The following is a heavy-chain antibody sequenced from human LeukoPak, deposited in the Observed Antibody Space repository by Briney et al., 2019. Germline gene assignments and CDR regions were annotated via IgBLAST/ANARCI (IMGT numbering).Heavy chain of an antibody. CDR2: IYYSGST. Sequence: SETLSLTCTVSGGSISSYYWSWIRQPPGKGLEWIGYIYYSGSTNYNPSLKSRVTISVDTSKNQFSLKLSSVTAADTAVYYCARVQAYYYYMDVWGKGTTVTVSS. J-gene: IGHJ6*03. D-gene: IGHD1-1*01. CDR3: ARVQAYYYYMDV. V-gene: IGHV4-59*08. CDR1: GGSISSYY.